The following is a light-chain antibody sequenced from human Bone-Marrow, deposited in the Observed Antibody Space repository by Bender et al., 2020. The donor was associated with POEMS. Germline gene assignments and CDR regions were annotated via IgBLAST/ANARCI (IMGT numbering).Light chain of an antibody. V-gene: IGLV4-69*01. CDR3: QSWDSSTAV. J-gene: IGLJ2*01. CDR1: SGDSSYA. CDR2: VNSDGSH. Sequence: QLVLTQSPSASASLGASVKLTCTLSSGDSSYAIAWHQQQPEKGPRFLLKVNSDGSHNKGDGIPDRFSGSSSGAERYLTISSLQSEDEADYYCQSWDSSTAVFGGGTKLTVL.